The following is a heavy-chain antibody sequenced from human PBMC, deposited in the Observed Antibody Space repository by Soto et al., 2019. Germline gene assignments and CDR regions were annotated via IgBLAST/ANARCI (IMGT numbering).Heavy chain of an antibody. V-gene: IGHV3-13*01. CDR1: GFTLSSYD. CDR2: IGTAGDT. D-gene: IGHD4-17*01. CDR3: ARALKVTTHYYYGMDV. Sequence: GGSLSLSCAASGFTLSSYDMHWVRQATGKGLEWVSAIGTAGDTYYPGSVKGRFTISRENAKNSLYLQMNSLRAGDTAVYYCARALKVTTHYYYGMDVWGQGTTVTVSS. J-gene: IGHJ6*02.